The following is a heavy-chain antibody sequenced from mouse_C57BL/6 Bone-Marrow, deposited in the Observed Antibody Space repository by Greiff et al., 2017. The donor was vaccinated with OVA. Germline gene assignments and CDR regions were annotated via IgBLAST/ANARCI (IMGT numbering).Heavy chain of an antibody. J-gene: IGHJ2*01. CDR1: GYTFTDYY. D-gene: IGHD4-1*01. CDR2: INPYTGGP. CDR3: ARRGNLLGRGDY. V-gene: IGHV1-19*01. Sequence: EVQLQQSGPVLVKPGASVKMSCKASGYTFTDYYMNWVKQSHGQSLEWIGVINPYTGGPSFNQKFKCPATLTFAKSSSTAYMGLNSLTSEDSAVYDCARRGNLLGRGDYWGQGTTLTVSS.